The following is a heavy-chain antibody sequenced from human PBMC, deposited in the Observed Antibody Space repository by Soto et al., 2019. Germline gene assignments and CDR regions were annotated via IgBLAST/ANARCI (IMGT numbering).Heavy chain of an antibody. CDR1: GFTFDDYA. CDR3: AKGEDRPCSGGSCYLSPGAFDI. CDR2: ISWNSGSI. J-gene: IGHJ3*02. V-gene: IGHV3-9*01. Sequence: GGSLRLSCAASGFTFDDYAMHWVRQAPGKGLEWVSGISWNSGSIGYADSVKGRFTISRDNAKNSLYLQMNSLRAEDTALYYCAKGEDRPCSGGSCYLSPGAFDIWGQGTMVTVSS. D-gene: IGHD2-15*01.